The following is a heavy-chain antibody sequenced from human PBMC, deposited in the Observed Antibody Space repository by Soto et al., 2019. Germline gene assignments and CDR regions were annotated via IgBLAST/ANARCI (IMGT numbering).Heavy chain of an antibody. D-gene: IGHD2-2*01. CDR2: INHSRST. CDR1: GGSFSGYY. Sequence: QVQLQQWGAGLLKPSETLSLTCAVYGGSFSGYYWSWIRQPPGKGLEWIGEINHSRSTNYNPSLKSRVTISVDTSKNQFSLKLSSVTAADTAVYYCARVVVPAARSRYYYYYYMDVWGKGTTVTVSS. V-gene: IGHV4-34*01. CDR3: ARVVVPAARSRYYYYYYMDV. J-gene: IGHJ6*03.